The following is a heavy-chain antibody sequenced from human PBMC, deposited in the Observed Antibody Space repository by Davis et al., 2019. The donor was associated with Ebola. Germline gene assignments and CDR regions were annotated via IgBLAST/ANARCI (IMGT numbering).Heavy chain of an antibody. J-gene: IGHJ4*02. Sequence: LRLSCAVSGGSISSGGYSWSWIRQPPGKGLEWIGYIYHSGSTYYNPSLKSRVTISVDRSKNQFSLKLSSVTAADTAVYYCARGGYCSGGSCHTYHYWGQRTLVTVSS. CDR3: ARGGYCSGGSCHTYHY. D-gene: IGHD2-15*01. CDR2: IYHSGST. CDR1: GGSISSGGYS. V-gene: IGHV4-30-2*01.